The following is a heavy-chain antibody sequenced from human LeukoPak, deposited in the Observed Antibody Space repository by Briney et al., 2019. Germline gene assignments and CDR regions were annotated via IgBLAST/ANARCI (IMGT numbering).Heavy chain of an antibody. CDR2: IHTSGST. CDR1: GGSISSDY. CDR3: ARGGCPNTVCRVAP. D-gene: IGHD2-8*01. Sequence: SETLSLTCTVSGGSISSDYWSWIRQPAGKGLEWIGRIHTSGSTSYNPSLRARVTISLDTSKNQFSLKLSAVTAADAAVYYCARGGCPNTVCRVAPWGPGTLVTISS. V-gene: IGHV4-4*07. J-gene: IGHJ5*02.